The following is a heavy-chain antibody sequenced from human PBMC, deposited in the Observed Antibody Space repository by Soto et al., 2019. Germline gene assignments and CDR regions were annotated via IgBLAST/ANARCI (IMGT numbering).Heavy chain of an antibody. Sequence: EVQLLESGGGLVQPGRSLRLSCAASGFTFSNYAMSWVRQAPGQGLDWVSAISGSGGTTYYADSVKGRFTISRDNSKNTLFLQINSLRAEDAAVYYCAKFFVETGSNSGWPWSFHYCGQGTLVTVSS. CDR2: ISGSGGTT. J-gene: IGHJ4*02. CDR1: GFTFSNYA. D-gene: IGHD6-25*01. CDR3: AKFFVETGSNSGWPWSFHY. V-gene: IGHV3-23*01.